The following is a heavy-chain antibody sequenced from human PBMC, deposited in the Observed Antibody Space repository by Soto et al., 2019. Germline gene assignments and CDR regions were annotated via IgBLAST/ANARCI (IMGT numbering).Heavy chain of an antibody. Sequence: GGSLRLSCAASGFTFSSYSMNWVRQAPGKGLEWVSSISSSSSYIYYADSVKGRFTISRDNAKNSLYLQMNSLRAEDTAVYYCARDIRYSSSWYSEDFDYWGQGTLVTVSS. CDR2: ISSSSSYI. CDR1: GFTFSSYS. J-gene: IGHJ4*02. CDR3: ARDIRYSSSWYSEDFDY. V-gene: IGHV3-21*01. D-gene: IGHD6-13*01.